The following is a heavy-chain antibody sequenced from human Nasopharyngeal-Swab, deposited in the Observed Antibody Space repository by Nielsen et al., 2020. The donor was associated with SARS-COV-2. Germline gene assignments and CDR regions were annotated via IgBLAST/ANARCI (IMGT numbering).Heavy chain of an antibody. J-gene: IGHJ4*02. CDR1: GFTVSNYG. D-gene: IGHD6-6*01. CDR2: ISYDGGTE. Sequence: GESLKISCAASGFTVSNYGMHWVRQAPGKGLEWVAHISYDGGTEYYADSVKGRFTISRDNSRNTLSLQMHSLRAEDTAVYYCTRDDGQLGDYWGQGTLVTVSS. CDR3: TRDDGQLGDY. V-gene: IGHV3-30*03.